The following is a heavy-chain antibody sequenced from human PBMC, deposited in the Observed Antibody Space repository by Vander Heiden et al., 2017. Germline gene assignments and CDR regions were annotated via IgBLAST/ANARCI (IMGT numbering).Heavy chain of an antibody. CDR2: IKQDGSEK. J-gene: IGHJ3*02. Sequence: EVQLVESGGGLVQPGGSLRLPCAASGFTFSSYWMSWVRQAPGKGLEWVANIKQDGSEKYYVDSVKGRFTISRDNAKNSLYLQMNSLRAEDTAVYYCARQYYYDSTRAFDIWGQGTMVTVSS. CDR1: GFTFSSYW. D-gene: IGHD3-22*01. CDR3: ARQYYYDSTRAFDI. V-gene: IGHV3-7*01.